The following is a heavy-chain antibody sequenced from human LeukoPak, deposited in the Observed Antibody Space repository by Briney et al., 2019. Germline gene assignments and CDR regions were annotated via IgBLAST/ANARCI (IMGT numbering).Heavy chain of an antibody. Sequence: GGTLRLSCAASGFTFSNYGMNWVRQAPGKGLEWVSAISGSGGNTDYADSVKGRFTISRDNPKNTLYLQMNSLRAEDTAVYYCAKAAYGSESYYDPFDYWGQGTLVTVSS. CDR1: GFTFSNYG. V-gene: IGHV3-23*01. CDR3: AKAAYGSESYYDPFDY. CDR2: ISGSGGNT. D-gene: IGHD3-10*01. J-gene: IGHJ4*02.